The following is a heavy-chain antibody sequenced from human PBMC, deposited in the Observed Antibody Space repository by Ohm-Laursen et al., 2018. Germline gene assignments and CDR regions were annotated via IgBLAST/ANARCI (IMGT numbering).Heavy chain of an antibody. CDR3: ARQDSGDYYFDY. V-gene: IGHV4-4*07. CDR1: GGSINSYY. Sequence: SETLSLTCTVSGGSINSYYWTWIRQPPGKGLEWIGRIYTSGSTNYNPSLESRVTISADTSKNQFSLRLTSVTAADTAVYYCARQDSGDYYFDYWGQGTLVTVSS. CDR2: IYTSGST. J-gene: IGHJ4*02. D-gene: IGHD4-17*01.